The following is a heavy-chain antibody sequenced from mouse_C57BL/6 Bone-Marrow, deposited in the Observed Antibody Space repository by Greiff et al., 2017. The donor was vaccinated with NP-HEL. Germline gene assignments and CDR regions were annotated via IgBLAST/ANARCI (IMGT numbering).Heavy chain of an antibody. Sequence: VQLQQSGAELVRPGASVKLSCTASGFNIKDDYMHWVKQRPEQGLEWIGWIDPENGDTEYASTFQGKATITADTSSNTAYLQLSSLTSGGTAVYSCTYDDGYYVGARDYWGHGTSATGSS. J-gene: IGHJ4*01. CDR1: GFNIKDDY. CDR3: TYDDGYYVGARDY. CDR2: IDPENGDT. D-gene: IGHD2-3*01. V-gene: IGHV14-4*01.